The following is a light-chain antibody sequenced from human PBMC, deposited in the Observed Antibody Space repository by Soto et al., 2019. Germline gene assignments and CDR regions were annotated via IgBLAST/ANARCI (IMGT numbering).Light chain of an antibody. CDR1: QGISSY. CDR3: QQANSFPLT. J-gene: IGKJ4*01. CDR2: AAS. V-gene: IGKV1-12*01. Sequence: DIQMTQSPSSVSASVGDRITITCRASQGISSYLAWYQQKPGKAPKLLIYAASNLQSGVPSRFRGSGSGTAFTLTISSLQPEDFATYYCQQANSFPLTFGGGTKVEIK.